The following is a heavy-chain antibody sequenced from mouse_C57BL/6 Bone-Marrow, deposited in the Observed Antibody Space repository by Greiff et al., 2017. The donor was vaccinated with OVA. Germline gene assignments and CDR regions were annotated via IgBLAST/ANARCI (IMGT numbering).Heavy chain of an antibody. CDR3: AREPSYYYGSSLYYAMDY. Sequence: DVKLVESGGGLVKPGGSLKLSCAASGFTFSSYAMSWVRQTPEKRLEWVATISDGGSYTYYPDNVKGRFTISRDNAKNNLYLQMSHLKSEDTAMYYCAREPSYYYGSSLYYAMDYWGQGTSVPVSS. D-gene: IGHD1-1*01. CDR2: ISDGGSYT. CDR1: GFTFSSYA. V-gene: IGHV5-4*01. J-gene: IGHJ4*01.